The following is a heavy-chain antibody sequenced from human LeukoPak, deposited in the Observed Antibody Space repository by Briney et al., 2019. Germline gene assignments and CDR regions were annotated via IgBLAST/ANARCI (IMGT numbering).Heavy chain of an antibody. CDR1: GGSFSGYY. D-gene: IGHD3-16*02. V-gene: IGHV4-34*01. CDR2: INHSGST. Sequence: SETLSLTCAVYGGSFSGYYWSWIRQPPGKGLEWIGEINHSGSTNYNPSLKSRVTISVNTSKNQFSLKLSSVTAADTAVYYCARGRYDYVWGSYRYTRQYYFDYWGQGTLVTVSS. CDR3: ARGRYDYVWGSYRYTRQYYFDY. J-gene: IGHJ4*02.